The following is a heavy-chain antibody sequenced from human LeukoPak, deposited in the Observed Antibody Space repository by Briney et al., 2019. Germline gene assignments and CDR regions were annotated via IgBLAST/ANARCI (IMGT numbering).Heavy chain of an antibody. D-gene: IGHD4-17*01. J-gene: IGHJ4*02. CDR2: MNPNSGNT. V-gene: IGHV1-8*01. CDR3: ARGGDYGDQHDY. CDR1: GYTFTSYD. Sequence: ASVKVSCKASGYTFTSYDINWVRQATGQGLEWMGWMNPNSGNTGYAQKFQGRVTMTRDMSTSTVYMELSRLKSDDTAVYYCARGGDYGDQHDYWGQGTLVTVSS.